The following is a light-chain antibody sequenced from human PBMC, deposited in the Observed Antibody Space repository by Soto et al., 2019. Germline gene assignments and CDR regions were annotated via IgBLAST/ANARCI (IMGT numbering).Light chain of an antibody. CDR1: SSNIGNNN. J-gene: IGLJ1*01. V-gene: IGLV1-47*01. CDR2: RNG. Sequence: QSALTQPPSASGTPGQRVTISCSGSSSNIGNNNVYWYQQHPETAPKLLIYRNGQRPSGVPDRFSGSKSGTSASLAISGLRSEDEADYYCAGWDDSLSGYVFGPGTKVTVL. CDR3: AGWDDSLSGYV.